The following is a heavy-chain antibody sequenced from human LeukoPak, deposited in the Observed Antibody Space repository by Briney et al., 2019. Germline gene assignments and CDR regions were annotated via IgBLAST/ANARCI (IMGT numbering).Heavy chain of an antibody. CDR3: ARETVRNYFDY. CDR1: GFTFSSYS. V-gene: IGHV3-48*04. CDR2: ISSSGTTI. Sequence: PGGSLRLSCAASGFTFSSYSMNWVRQAPGKGLEWVSYISSSGTTIYYADSVKGRFTISRDNAKNSLYLQMNSLRAEDTAVYYCARETVRNYFDYWGRGTLVTVSS. J-gene: IGHJ4*02. D-gene: IGHD4-17*01.